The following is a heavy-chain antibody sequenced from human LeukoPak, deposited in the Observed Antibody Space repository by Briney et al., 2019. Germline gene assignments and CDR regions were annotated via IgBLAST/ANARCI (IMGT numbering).Heavy chain of an antibody. CDR1: AFTFRTYW. J-gene: IGHJ4*02. CDR2: INSDGSST. Sequence: GGSLRLSCSTSAFTFRTYWMHWVRHASGKGLEWVSRINSDGSSTSYADPLKGRFTISRDNAKNTLYLQMNSMRAEDTAVYYCTRAGSFRHDYWGQGTLVTVSS. V-gene: IGHV3-74*01. D-gene: IGHD3-10*01. CDR3: TRAGSFRHDY.